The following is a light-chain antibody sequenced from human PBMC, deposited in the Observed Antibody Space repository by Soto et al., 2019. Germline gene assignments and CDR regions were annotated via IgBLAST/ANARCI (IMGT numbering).Light chain of an antibody. CDR2: GAS. CDR3: QQYSSWPLT. J-gene: IGKJ1*01. CDR1: QSVSSN. Sequence: EIVMMKSRGALWVSPGDRATLSYRASQSVSSNLAWYQQKPGPAPRLLIYGASTRATGIPARLSGSGSGTEFTLTISGLQSEDCAVYYCQQYSSWPLTFGQGTKVDIK. V-gene: IGKV3-15*01.